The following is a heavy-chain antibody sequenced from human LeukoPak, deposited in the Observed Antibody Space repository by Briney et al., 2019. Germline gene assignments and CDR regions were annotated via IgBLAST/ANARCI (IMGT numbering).Heavy chain of an antibody. D-gene: IGHD1-26*01. J-gene: IGHJ2*01. CDR1: GYTFTGYY. CDR3: ARCPKQVGFAYWHFDL. Sequence: ASVKVSCKASGYTFTGYYIHWVRPAPGEGLEWMGWINPDSGGTNYAQKFQGRVTMTRDTSISTGYMELSRLRSDDTAVYYCARCPKQVGFAYWHFDLWGRGTLVTVSS. CDR2: INPDSGGT. V-gene: IGHV1-2*02.